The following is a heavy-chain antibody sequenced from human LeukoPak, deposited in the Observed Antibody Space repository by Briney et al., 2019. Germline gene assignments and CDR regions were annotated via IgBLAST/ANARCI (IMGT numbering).Heavy chain of an antibody. J-gene: IGHJ5*02. V-gene: IGHV3-43D*03. Sequence: GGSLRLSCAASGFTFDDYAMHWVRQAPGKGLEWVSLISWDGGSTYYADSVKGRFTISRDNAKNSLYLQMNSLRAEDTAVYYCARGRRGYDEDWFDPWGQGTLVTVSS. CDR2: ISWDGGST. D-gene: IGHD5-12*01. CDR1: GFTFDDYA. CDR3: ARGRRGYDEDWFDP.